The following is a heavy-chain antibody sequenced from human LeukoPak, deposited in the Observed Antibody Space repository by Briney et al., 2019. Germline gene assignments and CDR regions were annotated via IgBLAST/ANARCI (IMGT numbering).Heavy chain of an antibody. CDR3: ARDHAPPGRGDYYGMDV. CDR2: ISYDGSNK. Sequence: GGSLRLSCAASGFTFSSYAMHWVRQAPGKGLEWVAVISYDGSNKYYPDSVKGRFTISRDNSKNTLYLQMNSLRAEDTAVYYCARDHAPPGRGDYYGMDVWGQGTTVTVSS. CDR1: GFTFSSYA. V-gene: IGHV3-30-3*01. D-gene: IGHD6-25*01. J-gene: IGHJ6*02.